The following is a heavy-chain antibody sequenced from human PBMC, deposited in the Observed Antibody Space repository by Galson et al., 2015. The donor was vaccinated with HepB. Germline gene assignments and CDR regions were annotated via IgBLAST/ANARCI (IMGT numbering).Heavy chain of an antibody. CDR2: ISAYNGNT. CDR1: GYTFTSYG. V-gene: IGHV1-18*04. Sequence: SVKVSCKASGYTFTSYGISWVRQAPGQGLEWMGWISAYNGNTNYAQKLQGRVTMTADTSTSTAYMELRSLRSDDTAVYYCARDIPDYYDSSGYYDYWGQGTLVTVSS. J-gene: IGHJ4*02. D-gene: IGHD3-22*01. CDR3: ARDIPDYYDSSGYYDY.